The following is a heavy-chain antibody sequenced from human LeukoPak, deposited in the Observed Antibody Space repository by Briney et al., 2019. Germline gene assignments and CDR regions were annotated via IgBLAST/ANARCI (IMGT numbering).Heavy chain of an antibody. D-gene: IGHD3-22*01. J-gene: IGHJ4*02. V-gene: IGHV3-7*05. CDR1: GFTFGTYW. Sequence: GGSLRLSCAASGFTFGTYWMSWVRQAPGIGLEWVANIKQDGSEKYYADSVKGRFTVSRDNAKNSLYLQMINLRAEDTAVYYCTTYLMHSGYYYFDSWGQGTLVTVSS. CDR3: TTYLMHSGYYYFDS. CDR2: IKQDGSEK.